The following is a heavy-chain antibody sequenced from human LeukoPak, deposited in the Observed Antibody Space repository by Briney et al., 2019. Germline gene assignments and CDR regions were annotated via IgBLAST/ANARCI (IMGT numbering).Heavy chain of an antibody. CDR2: IYYSGST. CDR3: ARDNYSGAFDI. V-gene: IGHV4-59*12. J-gene: IGHJ3*02. CDR1: GGSISRYY. D-gene: IGHD1-26*01. Sequence: SETLSLTCTVSGGSISRYYWSWIRQPPGKGLEWIGYIYYSGSTNYNPSLKSRVTMSVDTSKNQFSLKLSSVTAADTAVYYCARDNYSGAFDIWGQGTMVTVSS.